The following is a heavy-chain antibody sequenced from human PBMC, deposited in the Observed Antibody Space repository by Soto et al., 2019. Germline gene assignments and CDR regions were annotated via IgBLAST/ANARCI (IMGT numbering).Heavy chain of an antibody. CDR1: GYTCSADG. Sequence: SVEVGCKASGYTCSADGVSCVLQSPGQGLEWLGWISVYTGNTKQAQKLQDRITLTTEASTGTAYLELRNLRSDDTAVYYCARACCVTERRHTPHCAVWAQGTMV. CDR3: ARACCVTERRHTPHCAV. V-gene: IGHV1-18*04. J-gene: IGHJ3*01. D-gene: IGHD2-21*01. CDR2: ISVYTGNT.